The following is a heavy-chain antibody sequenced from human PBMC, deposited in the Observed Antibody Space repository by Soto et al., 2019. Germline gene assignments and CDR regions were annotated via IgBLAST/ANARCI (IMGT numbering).Heavy chain of an antibody. CDR1: GGTFSSYA. Sequence: QVQLVQSGAEVKKPGSSVKVSCKASGGTFSSYAISWVRQAPGQGLEWMGGIIPIFGTANYAQKFQGRVTITADNSTSTAYMELSSRRSEETAVYYCARGEGSGSTSWIWFDPWGQGTLVTVSS. CDR3: ARGEGSGSTSWIWFDP. J-gene: IGHJ5*02. CDR2: IIPIFGTA. D-gene: IGHD3-10*01. V-gene: IGHV1-69*06.